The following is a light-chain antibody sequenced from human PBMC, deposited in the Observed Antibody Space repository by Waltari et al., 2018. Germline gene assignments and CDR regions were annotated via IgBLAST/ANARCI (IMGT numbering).Light chain of an antibody. CDR1: SLRSYY. Sequence: SSELTQDPAVSVAMGPTVRITCQGDSLRSYYAIWYQQRPGQAPILVMYDKNNRPSGVPDRFSGSSSDNTASLTITGAQAEDEASYYCHSRDASGVGGSFGGGTKLTVL. CDR3: HSRDASGVGGS. V-gene: IGLV3-19*01. J-gene: IGLJ2*01. CDR2: DKN.